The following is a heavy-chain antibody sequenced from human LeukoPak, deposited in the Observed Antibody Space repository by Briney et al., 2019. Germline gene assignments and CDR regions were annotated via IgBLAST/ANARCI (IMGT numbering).Heavy chain of an antibody. D-gene: IGHD4-11*01. CDR1: GGSISSYY. CDR2: IYYSGST. V-gene: IGHV4-59*01. Sequence: SETLSLTCTVSGGSISSYYWSWIRQPPGKGLEWMGYIYYSGSTNYNPSLKSRVTISVDTSKNQFSLKLSSVTAADTAVYYCARDNMKSNSNVALNWFDPWGQGTLVTVSS. CDR3: ARDNMKSNSNVALNWFDP. J-gene: IGHJ5*02.